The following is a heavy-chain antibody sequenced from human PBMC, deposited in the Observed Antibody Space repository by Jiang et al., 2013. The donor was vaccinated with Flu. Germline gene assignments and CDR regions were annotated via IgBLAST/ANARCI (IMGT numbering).Heavy chain of an antibody. Sequence: SCKASGGTFSSYAISWVRQAPGQGLEWMGRIIPILGIANYAQKFQGRVTITADKSTSTAYMELSSLRSEDTAVYYCARVGKLLWFGELLYPWGMDVWGQGTTVTVSS. D-gene: IGHD3-10*01. J-gene: IGHJ6*02. CDR2: IIPILGIA. CDR1: GGTFSSYA. V-gene: IGHV1-69*04. CDR3: ARVGKLLWFGELLYPWGMDV.